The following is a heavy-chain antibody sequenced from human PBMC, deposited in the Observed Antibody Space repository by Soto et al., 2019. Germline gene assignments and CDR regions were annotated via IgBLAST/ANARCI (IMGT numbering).Heavy chain of an antibody. V-gene: IGHV4-34*01. Sequence: PSETLPLTCAVYGESFVDHIWTCIRQTPGKKLQWIGQLTHSGSASYNPSLKSRVTISVHTSNSQFSLELSSVTAADTAVYYCARGLIAGSHYSGGWYYFDFWGQGTQVTVTS. D-gene: IGHD6-19*01. CDR1: GESFVDHI. J-gene: IGHJ4*02. CDR3: ARGLIAGSHYSGGWYYFDF. CDR2: LTHSGSA.